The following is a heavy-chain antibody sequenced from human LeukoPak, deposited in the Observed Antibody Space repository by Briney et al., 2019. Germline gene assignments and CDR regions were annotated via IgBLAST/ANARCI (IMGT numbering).Heavy chain of an antibody. Sequence: GASVKVSCKASGYTFTSYYMHWVRQAPGQGLEWMGWINPNSGGTNYAQKFQGRVTMTRDTSISTAYMELSRLRSDDTAVYYCARDYGGSNRSPYMDVWGKGTTVTVSS. CDR2: INPNSGGT. J-gene: IGHJ6*03. CDR3: ARDYGGSNRSPYMDV. V-gene: IGHV1-2*02. D-gene: IGHD4-23*01. CDR1: GYTFTSYY.